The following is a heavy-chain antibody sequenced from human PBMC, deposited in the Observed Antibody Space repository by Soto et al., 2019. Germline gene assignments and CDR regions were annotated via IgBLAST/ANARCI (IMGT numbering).Heavy chain of an antibody. J-gene: IGHJ6*02. V-gene: IGHV4-34*01. Sequence: SETLSLTCAVYGVSFSDYYWSWILQPPWQGLEWIGEINHSGSTNYNPSLKSRVAVSVDSSKNQFSLQLTSVTAADTAVYYRARDMRDEVWSGPGPYGMDFWGQGTAVTVPS. CDR1: GVSFSDYY. CDR2: INHSGST. D-gene: IGHD3-3*01. CDR3: ARDMRDEVWSGPGPYGMDF.